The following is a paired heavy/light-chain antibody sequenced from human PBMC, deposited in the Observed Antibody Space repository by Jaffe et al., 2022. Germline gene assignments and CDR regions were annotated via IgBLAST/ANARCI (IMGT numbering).Heavy chain of an antibody. V-gene: IGHV3-48*03. CDR2: IDNGGTSI. D-gene: IGHD3-22*01. J-gene: IGHJ3*02. CDR3: VRDKYQYDTNGYSDAFDI. Sequence: DEQLVESGGGLVQPGGSLRLSCAASGFIFSSYEMNWVRQAPGKGLEWVSYIDNGGTSITYADSVKGRFTISRDNAKNSLYLQMNTLRAEDTAIYYCVRDKYQYDTNGYSDAFDIWGQGTMVTVSS. CDR1: GFIFSSYE.
Light chain of an antibody. V-gene: IGLV2-14*01. CDR3: NSYNGSSTYV. CDR2: EVN. CDR1: SSDVGTYKY. J-gene: IGLJ1*01. Sequence: QSALTQPASVSGSPGQSITISCTGSSSDVGTYKYVSWFQQHPGKAPKLLIFEVNNRPSGVSNRFSGSKSGNTASLTISGLQAEDEADYYCNSYNGSSTYVFGTGTRVTVL.